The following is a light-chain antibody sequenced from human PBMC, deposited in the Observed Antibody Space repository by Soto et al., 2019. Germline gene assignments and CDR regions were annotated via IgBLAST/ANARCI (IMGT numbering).Light chain of an antibody. CDR2: YDD. CDR1: RSNIGNNA. V-gene: IGLV1-36*01. Sequence: QSVLTQPPSVSEAPRQRVTISCSGRRSNIGNNAVNWYQQLPGKAPKLLIYYDDLLPSGVSDRFSGSKSGTSASLAISGLQSEDEADYYCAAWDDSLNVVVFGGGTKLTVL. CDR3: AAWDDSLNVVV. J-gene: IGLJ2*01.